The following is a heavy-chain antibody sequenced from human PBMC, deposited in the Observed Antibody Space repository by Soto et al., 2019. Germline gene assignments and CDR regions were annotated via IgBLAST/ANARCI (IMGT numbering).Heavy chain of an antibody. D-gene: IGHD2-2*02. Sequence: QVQLQESGPGLVRPSQTLSLTCTVSGGFIDSGAYYWSWIRQPPGKGLEWIGYIYYDGNSYYNPSLKSRITISVDTSKNQFSLKLRSVTAADSAVYYCFRAVPPAAIPAYYSGLDVWGQGTTVTVSS. CDR3: FRAVPPAAIPAYYSGLDV. V-gene: IGHV4-30-4*01. CDR2: IYYDGNS. J-gene: IGHJ6*02. CDR1: GGFIDSGAYY.